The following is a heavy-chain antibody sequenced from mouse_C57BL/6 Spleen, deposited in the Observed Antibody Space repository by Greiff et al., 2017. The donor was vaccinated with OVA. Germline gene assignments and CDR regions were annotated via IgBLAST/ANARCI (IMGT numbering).Heavy chain of an antibody. CDR2: INPNNGGT. Sequence: EVQLQQSGPELVKPGASVKISCKASGYTFTDYYMNWVKQSHGKSLEWIGDINPNNGGTSYNQKFKGKATLTVDKSSSTAYMELRILTSEDSAVYYCARRRITPWDYWGQGTTLTVSS. V-gene: IGHV1-26*01. J-gene: IGHJ2*01. D-gene: IGHD1-1*01. CDR1: GYTFTDYY. CDR3: ARRRITPWDY.